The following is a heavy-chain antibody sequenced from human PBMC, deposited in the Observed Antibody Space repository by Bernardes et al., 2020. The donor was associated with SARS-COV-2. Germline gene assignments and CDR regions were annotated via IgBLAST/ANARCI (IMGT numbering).Heavy chain of an antibody. D-gene: IGHD6-6*01. CDR3: ARQGYSSYWYMDY. J-gene: IGHJ4*02. V-gene: IGHV3-23*01. Sequence: GGSLRLSCAASGFTFSNYAMSWVRQAPGKGLEWVSAISGSGGSTYYADSVKGRFTISRDNSKNTLSLQMNSLRADDTAVYYCARQGYSSYWYMDYWGQGTLVTVSS. CDR2: ISGSGGST. CDR1: GFTFSNYA.